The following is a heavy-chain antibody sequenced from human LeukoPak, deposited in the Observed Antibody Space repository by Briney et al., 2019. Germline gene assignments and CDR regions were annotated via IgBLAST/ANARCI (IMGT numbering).Heavy chain of an antibody. CDR1: GFTFSSYG. D-gene: IGHD3-10*01. CDR2: IKQDGSEK. J-gene: IGHJ4*02. CDR3: ARGEWSGGDYFDY. V-gene: IGHV3-7*01. Sequence: PGGSLRLSCAASGFTFSSYGMHWVRQAPGKGLEWVANIKQDGSEKYYVDSVKGRFTISRDNAKNSLYLQMNSLRAEDTAVYYCARGEWSGGDYFDYWGQGTLVTVSS.